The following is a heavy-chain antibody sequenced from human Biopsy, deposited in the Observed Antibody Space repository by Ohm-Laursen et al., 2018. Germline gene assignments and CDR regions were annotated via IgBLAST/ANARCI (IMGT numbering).Heavy chain of an antibody. J-gene: IGHJ4*02. V-gene: IGHV1-69*11. CDR2: IIPILRTT. CDR3: AREAIGYQLPCDD. Sequence: GASVKVSCKAPTGTFNSYGIIWVRQAPGQGLEWKGRIIPILRTTAYAQTFLGRVTITADSPTSTVDVELTSLTSDDTAVYFCAREAIGYQLPCDDWGQGTLVTVSS. D-gene: IGHD2-2*01. CDR1: TGTFNSYG.